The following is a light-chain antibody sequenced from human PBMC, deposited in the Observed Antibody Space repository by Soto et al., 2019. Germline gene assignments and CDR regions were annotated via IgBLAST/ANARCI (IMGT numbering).Light chain of an antibody. V-gene: IGKV3-20*01. CDR2: GAS. CDR3: QQYGDSLLIA. J-gene: IGKJ5*01. Sequence: EVVLKQSPYTLSLSGGENATPCCRASQSVSNNYLAWYQQKPGQAPRLLIYGASNRATGIPDRFSGSGSGTDFTLTISGLEPEDVAVYCCQQYGDSLLIAFGQGTRLEI. CDR1: QSVSNNY.